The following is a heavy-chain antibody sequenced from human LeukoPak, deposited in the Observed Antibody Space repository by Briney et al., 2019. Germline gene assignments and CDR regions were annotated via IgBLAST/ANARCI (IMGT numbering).Heavy chain of an antibody. V-gene: IGHV3-15*01. D-gene: IGHD3-22*01. CDR2: IKSKTDGGTT. J-gene: IGHJ4*02. CDR1: GFTFSNAW. CDR3: TTGYYYDSSGYYPLYYFDY. Sequence: GGSLRLSCAASGFTFSNAWMSWVRQAPGKGLEWVGRIKSKTDGGTTDYAAPVKGRFTISRDDSKNTLYLQMTSLQTEDTAVYYCTTGYYYDSSGYYPLYYFDYWGQGTLVTVSS.